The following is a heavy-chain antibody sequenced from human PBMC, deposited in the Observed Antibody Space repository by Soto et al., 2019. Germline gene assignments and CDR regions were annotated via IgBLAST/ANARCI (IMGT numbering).Heavy chain of an antibody. J-gene: IGHJ4*02. CDR1: GGSFSGYY. D-gene: IGHD6-13*01. CDR2: INHSGST. V-gene: IGHV4-34*01. Sequence: SETLSLTCAVYGGSFSGYYWSWIRQPPGKGLEWIGEINHSGSTNYNPSLKSRFTISRDNTKNTLYLQMNSLRADDTAVYYCARGGIAFHGGQGTLVPVSS. CDR3: ARGGIAFH.